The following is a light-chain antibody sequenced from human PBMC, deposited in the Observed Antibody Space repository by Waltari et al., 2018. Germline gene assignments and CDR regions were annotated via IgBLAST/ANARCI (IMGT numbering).Light chain of an antibody. J-gene: IGKJ4*01. Sequence: IQLTQSPSSLSASVGDRVSITCGASQGVGRDLAWYQQKPGKAPKLLIYIASILQSGVPSRFSGSGSGTDFTLTISSLQTEDFATYYCQQLNSFPPTFGGGTKVEIK. CDR1: QGVGRD. CDR2: IAS. V-gene: IGKV1-9*01. CDR3: QQLNSFPPT.